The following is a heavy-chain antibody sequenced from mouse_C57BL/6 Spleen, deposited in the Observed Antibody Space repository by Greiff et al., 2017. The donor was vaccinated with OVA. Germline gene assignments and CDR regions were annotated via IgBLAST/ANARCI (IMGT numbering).Heavy chain of an antibody. CDR2: ISDGGSYT. J-gene: IGHJ4*01. Sequence: EVQGVESGGGLVKPGGSLKLSCAASGFTFSSYAMSWVRQTPEKRLEWVATISDGGSYTYYPDNVKGRFTISRDNAKNNLYLQMSHLKSEDTAMYYCARDGLPGAMDYWGQGTSVTVSS. CDR3: ARDGLPGAMDY. D-gene: IGHD3-1*01. CDR1: GFTFSSYA. V-gene: IGHV5-4*01.